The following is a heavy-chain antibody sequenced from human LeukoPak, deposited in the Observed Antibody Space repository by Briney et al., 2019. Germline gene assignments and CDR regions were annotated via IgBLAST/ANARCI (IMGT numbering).Heavy chain of an antibody. D-gene: IGHD4/OR15-4a*01. V-gene: IGHV3-33*01. CDR1: GFTFSTYG. CDR2: IRYDGSSK. J-gene: IGHJ4*02. CDR3: ARRAGAYSHPYDY. Sequence: PGGSLRLSCAASGFTFSTYGMHWVRQAPGKGLEWVAIIRYDGSSKYYAESVKDRFTISRDNSKNTLYLQMNSLRAEDTAVYYCARRAGAYSHPYDYWGQGTLVTVSS.